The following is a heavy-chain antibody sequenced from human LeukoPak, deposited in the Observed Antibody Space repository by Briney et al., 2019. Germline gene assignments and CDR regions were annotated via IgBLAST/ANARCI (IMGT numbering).Heavy chain of an antibody. Sequence: SETLSLTCAVYGGSFSGYYWSWIRQPPGKGLEWIGEIKHSGSTNYNPSLKSRLTMSVDTSKNKFSLKLSSVNAADTAVYYCARGEISVAPYIEGRNWFDPWGQGTLVTVSS. CDR2: IKHSGST. J-gene: IGHJ5*02. CDR3: ARGEISVAPYIEGRNWFDP. D-gene: IGHD3-16*02. CDR1: GGSFSGYY. V-gene: IGHV4-34*01.